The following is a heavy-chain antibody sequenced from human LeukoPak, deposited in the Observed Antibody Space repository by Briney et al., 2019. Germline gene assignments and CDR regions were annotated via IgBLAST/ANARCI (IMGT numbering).Heavy chain of an antibody. CDR3: AREEKDSSSWTTFDY. CDR1: GYTFTGYY. Sequence: GASVKVSCKASGYTFTGYYMHWVRQAPGQGLEWMGWINPNSGGTNYAQKFQGWVTMTRDTSISTAYMELSRLRSDDTAVYYCAREEKDSSSWTTFDYWGQGTLVTVSS. CDR2: INPNSGGT. V-gene: IGHV1-2*04. J-gene: IGHJ4*02. D-gene: IGHD6-13*01.